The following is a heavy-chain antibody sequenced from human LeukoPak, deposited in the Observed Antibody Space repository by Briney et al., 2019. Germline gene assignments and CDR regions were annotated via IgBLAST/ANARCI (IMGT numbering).Heavy chain of an antibody. J-gene: IGHJ6*03. D-gene: IGHD3-3*01. V-gene: IGHV4-61*02. Sequence: SETLSLTCTVSGGSISSGSYYWSWIRQPAGKGLEWIGRIYTSGSTNYNPSLKSRVTISVDTSKNQFSLKLSSVTAADTAVYYCARSGIPIGSYYYYMDVWGKGTTVTVSS. CDR3: ARSGIPIGSYYYYMDV. CDR2: IYTSGST. CDR1: GGSISSGSYY.